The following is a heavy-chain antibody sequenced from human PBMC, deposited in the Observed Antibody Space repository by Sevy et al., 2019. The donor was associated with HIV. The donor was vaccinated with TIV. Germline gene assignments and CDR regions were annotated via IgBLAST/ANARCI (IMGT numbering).Heavy chain of an antibody. CDR2: ISSSSSTI. D-gene: IGHD5-12*01. CDR3: ARDQKGGYSGYGGEFDY. J-gene: IGHJ4*02. Sequence: GGSLRLSCAASGFTFSSYSMNWVRQAPGKGLEWVSYISSSSSTIYHADSVKGRFTISRDNAKNSLYLQMNSLRAEDTAVYYCARDQKGGYSGYGGEFDYWGQGTLVTVSS. CDR1: GFTFSSYS. V-gene: IGHV3-48*01.